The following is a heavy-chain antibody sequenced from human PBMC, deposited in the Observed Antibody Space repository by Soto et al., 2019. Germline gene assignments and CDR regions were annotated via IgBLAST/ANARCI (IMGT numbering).Heavy chain of an antibody. CDR1: GASVSTGVYY. D-gene: IGHD3-10*02. V-gene: IGHV4-31*03. CDR3: AGAVSDFDVRRYRTSYFDQ. J-gene: IGHJ4*02. CDR2: IDNSGST. Sequence: SETLSLTCTVSGASVSTGVYYWTWIRQHPGKGLEWIGYIDNSGSTYYNPSLTGRVDTSVDTSKNQFSLSLQSVTAADTAFYYCAGAVSDFDVRRYRTSYFDQWGQGILVTVSS.